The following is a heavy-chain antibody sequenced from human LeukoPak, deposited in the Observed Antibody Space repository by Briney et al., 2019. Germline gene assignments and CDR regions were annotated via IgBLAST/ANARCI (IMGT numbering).Heavy chain of an antibody. Sequence: SETLSLTCTVSGGSNSNYYWNWIRQPPGKGLEWIGYIYYSGSTNYNPSLKSRVAISLDTSKNQFSLKLTSVSAADTAVYYCARDRAAPKNSYYYYGMDVWGQGTTITVS. CDR3: ARDRAAPKNSYYYYGMDV. J-gene: IGHJ6*02. CDR2: IYYSGST. V-gene: IGHV4-59*01. D-gene: IGHD6-13*01. CDR1: GGSNSNYY.